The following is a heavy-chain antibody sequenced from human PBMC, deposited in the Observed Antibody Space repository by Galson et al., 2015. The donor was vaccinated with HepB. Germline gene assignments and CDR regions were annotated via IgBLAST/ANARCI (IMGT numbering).Heavy chain of an antibody. D-gene: IGHD2-2*01. J-gene: IGHJ4*01. V-gene: IGHV4-59*08. CDR2: ISYSGDS. CDR3: ARHAGDVLMPLDY. Sequence: QVQLQESGPGLVKPSETLSLMCTVSNDSIGSYYWGWVRQPPGKGLEWVGYISYSGDSNYNASLKSRVTISMDTSKNQFSLKLSSVTAADTAVYFCARHAGDVLMPLDYWGQGSLVTVSS. CDR1: NDSIGSYY.